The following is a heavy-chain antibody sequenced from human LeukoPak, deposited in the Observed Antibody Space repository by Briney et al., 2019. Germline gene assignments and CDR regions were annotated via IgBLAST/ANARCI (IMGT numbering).Heavy chain of an antibody. V-gene: IGHV3-11*06. Sequence: PGGSLRLSCEASGFTFSDYYMRWIRQAPGKGLEWVSYISSSGSYTSYADSVKGRFTISRDNAKNSLYLQMNSLRAEDTAVYYCARGGFCTGTSCSPSAPAPYYYYGMDVWGQGTTVTVSS. CDR3: ARGGFCTGTSCSPSAPAPYYYYGMDV. CDR2: ISSSGSYT. D-gene: IGHD2-2*01. J-gene: IGHJ6*02. CDR1: GFTFSDYY.